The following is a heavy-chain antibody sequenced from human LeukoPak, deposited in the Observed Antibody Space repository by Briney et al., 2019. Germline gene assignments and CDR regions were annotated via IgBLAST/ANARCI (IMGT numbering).Heavy chain of an antibody. V-gene: IGHV1-18*01. CDR1: GYTFTSYG. J-gene: IGHJ4*02. Sequence: ASVKVSCKASGYTFTSYGISWVRQAPGQGLEWMGWISGYNGNTDYAQKLQGRVTMTTDTSTSTVYMELRSLRSDDTAVYYCAREAFITRCYDSWGQGTLVTVSS. CDR2: ISGYNGNT. D-gene: IGHD3-10*01. CDR3: AREAFITRCYDS.